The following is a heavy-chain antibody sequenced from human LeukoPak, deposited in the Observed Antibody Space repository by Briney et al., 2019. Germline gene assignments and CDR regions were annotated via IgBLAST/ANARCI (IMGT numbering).Heavy chain of an antibody. CDR1: GYTFTGYY. J-gene: IGHJ6*03. CDR2: INPNSGGT. D-gene: IGHD3-16*01. Sequence: ASVKVSCKASGYTFTGYYMHWVRQAPGQGLEWMGWINPNSGGTNYAQKFQGRVTMTRDTSISTAYMELSRLRSDDTAVYYCAGDAVSGVGGYYMDVWGKGTTVTVSS. CDR3: AGDAVSGVGGYYMDV. V-gene: IGHV1-2*02.